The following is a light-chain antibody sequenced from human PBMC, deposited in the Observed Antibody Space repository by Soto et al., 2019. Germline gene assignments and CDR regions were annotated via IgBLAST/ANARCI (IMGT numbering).Light chain of an antibody. CDR2: GAS. J-gene: IGKJ2*01. V-gene: IGKV3-20*01. Sequence: EIVLTQSPGTLSLSPGERATLSCRASQSVSSSYLAWYQKKPGQAPRLLIYGASSRATGIQDRYSGSGAGADFTLTISRREPEDVAVYYCQQYGTSPLYTFGQGTKLEIK. CDR3: QQYGTSPLYT. CDR1: QSVSSSY.